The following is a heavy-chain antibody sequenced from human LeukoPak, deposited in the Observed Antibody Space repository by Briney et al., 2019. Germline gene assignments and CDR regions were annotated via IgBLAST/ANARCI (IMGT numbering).Heavy chain of an antibody. D-gene: IGHD4-17*01. CDR2: IYSGGST. V-gene: IGHV3-53*01. CDR3: ARGEDYGDYFDY. Sequence: GGSLRLSCAASGFTVTSNYMNWVRQAPGKGLEWVSVIYSGGSTYYADSVRGRFTISRDNSKNTLYLQMNSLRAEDTAVYYCARGEDYGDYFDYWSQGTLVTVSS. CDR1: GFTVTSNY. J-gene: IGHJ4*02.